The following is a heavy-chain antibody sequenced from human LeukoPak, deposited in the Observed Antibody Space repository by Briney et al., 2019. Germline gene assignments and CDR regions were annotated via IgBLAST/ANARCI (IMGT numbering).Heavy chain of an antibody. V-gene: IGHV3-23*01. Sequence: GRSLRLSCAASGFTFISYAMSWVRQAPGKGLEWVSAISGSGGSTYYADSVKGRFTISRDNSKNTLYLQMNSLRAEDTAVYYCAKDPDSTTVIWFDPWGQGTLVTVSS. J-gene: IGHJ5*02. CDR3: AKDPDSTTVIWFDP. D-gene: IGHD4-11*01. CDR2: ISGSGGST. CDR1: GFTFISYA.